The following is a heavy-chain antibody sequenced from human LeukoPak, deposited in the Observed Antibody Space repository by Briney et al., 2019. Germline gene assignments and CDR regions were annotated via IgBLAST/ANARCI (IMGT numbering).Heavy chain of an antibody. CDR3: ARYSVGELGGHYFDY. CDR2: IYPGDSDT. CDR1: GYSFTSYW. J-gene: IGHJ4*02. Sequence: GESLKISCKGSGYSFTSYWIGWVRQMPGKGLEWMGIIYPGDSDTRYSPSFQGQVTISADKSISTAYLQWSSLKASDTAMYYCARYSVGELGGHYFDYWGQGTLVTVSS. V-gene: IGHV5-51*01. D-gene: IGHD3-10*01.